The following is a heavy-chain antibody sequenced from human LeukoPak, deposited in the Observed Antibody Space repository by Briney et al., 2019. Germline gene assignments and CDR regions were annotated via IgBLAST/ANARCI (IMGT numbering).Heavy chain of an antibody. CDR3: ARTTMVRGTYYMDV. V-gene: IGHV4-59*01. CDR2: IHYSGST. CDR1: GGSINSYY. J-gene: IGHJ6*03. Sequence: PSETLSLTCTVYGGSINSYYWSWIRQPPGKGLQWIGCIHYSGSTNYNPSLKSRVTISVDTSKNQFSLKLSSVTAADTAVYYCARTTMVRGTYYMDVWGKGTTVTISS. D-gene: IGHD3-10*01.